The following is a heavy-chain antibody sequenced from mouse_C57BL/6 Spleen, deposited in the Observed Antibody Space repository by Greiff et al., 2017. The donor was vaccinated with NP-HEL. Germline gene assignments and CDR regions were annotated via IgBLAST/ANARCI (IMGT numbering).Heavy chain of an antibody. D-gene: IGHD1-1*01. Sequence: VQLQQPGAELVRPGSSVKLSCKASGYTFTSYWMHWVKQRPIQGLEWIGNIDPSDSETHYNQKFKDKATLTVDKSSSTAYMQLSSLTSEDSAVYYCARGNYYGSGAMDYWGQGTSVTVSS. CDR3: ARGNYYGSGAMDY. CDR1: GYTFTSYW. V-gene: IGHV1-52*01. CDR2: IDPSDSET. J-gene: IGHJ4*01.